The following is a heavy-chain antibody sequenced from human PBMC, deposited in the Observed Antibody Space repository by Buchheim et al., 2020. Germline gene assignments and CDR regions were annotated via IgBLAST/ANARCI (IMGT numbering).Heavy chain of an antibody. CDR3: AKDRDSGSSYFDY. Sequence: QVQLVESGGGVVQPGRSLRLSCAASGFTFSSYGMHWVRQAPGKGLEWVAVISYDGSNNYYADSVKGRFTISRDNSKNTLYLQMNSLRAEDTAVYYCAKDRDSGSSYFDYWGQGTL. D-gene: IGHD1-26*01. CDR1: GFTFSSYG. CDR2: ISYDGSNN. V-gene: IGHV3-30*18. J-gene: IGHJ4*02.